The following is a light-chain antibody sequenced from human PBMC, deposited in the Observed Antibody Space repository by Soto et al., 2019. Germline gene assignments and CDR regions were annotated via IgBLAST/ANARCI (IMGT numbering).Light chain of an antibody. V-gene: IGKV2-24*01. CDR3: LQATDFPWT. CDR1: QSLVHGGGNTY. J-gene: IGKJ1*01. Sequence: DIVMTQTPLSSPVTLGQPASISCRSSQSLVHGGGNTYLNWLQQRPGQPPRLLIYQVSKRFSGVPDRFSGSGAGTYFTLKISRVEAEDVGVYYCLQATDFPWTFGQGTKVEI. CDR2: QVS.